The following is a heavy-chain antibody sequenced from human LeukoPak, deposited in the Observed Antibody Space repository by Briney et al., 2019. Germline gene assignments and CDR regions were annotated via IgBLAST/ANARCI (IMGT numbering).Heavy chain of an antibody. V-gene: IGHV4-59*01. J-gene: IGHJ3*02. CDR2: IYNSGST. CDR3: ARGPGGGSYSDAFDI. CDR1: GGSIRSDD. Sequence: SETLSLTCTVSGGSIRSDDWSWIRQPPGKGREWVAYIYNSGSTSYNPSLKSRVTISMNTSKNQFSLKLSSVTAADTAVYYCARGPGGGSYSDAFDIWGQGTMVTVSS. D-gene: IGHD1-26*01.